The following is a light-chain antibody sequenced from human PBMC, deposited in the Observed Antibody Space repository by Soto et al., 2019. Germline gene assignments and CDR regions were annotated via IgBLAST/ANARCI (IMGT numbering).Light chain of an antibody. CDR1: QSVSSY. CDR3: QQRSNWPPL. CDR2: DAS. Sequence: EIVLTQSPATLSLSPGERATLSCRASQSVSSYLAWYKQKPGQAPRLLIYDASNRATGIPARFSGSGSGTDFTLTISSLEPEDFAVYYCQQRSNWPPLFGPGTKVDIK. J-gene: IGKJ3*01. V-gene: IGKV3-11*01.